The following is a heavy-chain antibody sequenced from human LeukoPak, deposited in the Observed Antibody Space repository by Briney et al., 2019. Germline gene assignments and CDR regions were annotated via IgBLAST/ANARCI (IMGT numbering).Heavy chain of an antibody. CDR1: GGSISSSSYY. J-gene: IGHJ4*02. CDR2: IYYSGST. CDR3: ARTLGYCSGGSCQPSNYFDY. V-gene: IGHV4-39*07. Sequence: SETLSLTCTVSGGSISSSSYYWGWIRQPPGKGLEWIGSIYYSGSTYYNPSVKSRVTISVDTSKNQFSLKLSSVTAADTAVYYCARTLGYCSGGSCQPSNYFDYWGQGTLVTVSS. D-gene: IGHD2-15*01.